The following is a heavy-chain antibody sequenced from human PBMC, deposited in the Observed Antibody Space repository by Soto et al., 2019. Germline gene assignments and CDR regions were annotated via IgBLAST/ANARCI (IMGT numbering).Heavy chain of an antibody. D-gene: IGHD5-12*01. CDR1: GGKDSRYRAA. CDR3: ARDRAPPLYSGLGY. J-gene: IGHJ4*02. Sequence: PSHTQSLTCAICGGKDSRYRAAWNWKRQSPSRGLEWLGRTYYRSKWYNDYAVSVKSRITINPETSKNQFSLQLNSVTPEDTAVYYCARDRAPPLYSGLGYWGEGTLVTVYS. V-gene: IGHV6-1*01. CDR2: TYYRSKWYN.